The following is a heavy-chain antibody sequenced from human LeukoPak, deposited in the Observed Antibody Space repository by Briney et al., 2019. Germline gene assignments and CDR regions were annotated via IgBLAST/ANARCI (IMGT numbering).Heavy chain of an antibody. D-gene: IGHD2-21*02. J-gene: IGHJ5*02. Sequence: SETLSLTCTVSGGSISSGGYYWSWIRQPPGKGLEWIGYIYYSGSTYYNPSLKSRVTISVDTSKNQFSLKLSSVTAADTAVYYCAREEGYCGGDCYSPWFDPWGQGTLVTVSS. CDR2: IYYSGST. CDR1: GGSISSGGYY. CDR3: AREEGYCGGDCYSPWFDP. V-gene: IGHV4-30-4*08.